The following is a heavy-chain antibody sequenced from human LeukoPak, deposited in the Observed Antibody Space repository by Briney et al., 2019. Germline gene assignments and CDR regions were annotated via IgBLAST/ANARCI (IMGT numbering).Heavy chain of an antibody. V-gene: IGHV1-69*13. D-gene: IGHD2-15*01. CDR1: GCSFSSYE. J-gene: IGHJ3*02. Sequence: SVKVSCKASGCSFSSYEISWVRQAPGQGLECMGGIVPIFCTANYAQKFQGRVTITADESTSTAYMELSSLRSEDTAVYYCARDGYCSGGSCYTSYAFDIWGQGTMVTVSS. CDR2: IVPIFCTA. CDR3: ARDGYCSGGSCYTSYAFDI.